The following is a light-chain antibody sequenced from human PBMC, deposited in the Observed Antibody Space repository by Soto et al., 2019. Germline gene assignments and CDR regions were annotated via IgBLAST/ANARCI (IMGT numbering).Light chain of an antibody. CDR1: SSDIGSYDH. V-gene: IGLV2-8*01. CDR3: SSFAGSNNVV. Sequence: QSALTQPPSASGSPGQSVTISCAGTSSDIGSYDHDSWYQQHPGKAPKLMIYDVTKRPSGVPDRFSGSKSGNAASLSVSGLQTEDEADYYCSSFAGSNNVVFGGGTKVTVL. J-gene: IGLJ3*02. CDR2: DVT.